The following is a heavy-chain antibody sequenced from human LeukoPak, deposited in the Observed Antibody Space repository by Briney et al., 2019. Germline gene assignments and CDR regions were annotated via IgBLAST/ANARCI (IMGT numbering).Heavy chain of an antibody. Sequence: GSLRLSCAASGFTFSSYSMSWVRQAPGKGLEWIGYISDSGSTDYYPSLKSQVTISLDTSKNRFSLKLTSVTAADTAMYYCARLSDKYYYYMDVWGKGTTVTVSS. V-gene: IGHV4-59*01. CDR1: GFTFSSYS. J-gene: IGHJ6*03. D-gene: IGHD1-26*01. CDR3: ARLSDKYYYYMDV. CDR2: ISDSGST.